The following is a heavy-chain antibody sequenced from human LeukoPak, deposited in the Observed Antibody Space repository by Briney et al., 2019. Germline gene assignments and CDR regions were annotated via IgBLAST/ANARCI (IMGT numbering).Heavy chain of an antibody. CDR2: VNPRSGET. CDR3: VSNIAVSPDGFDP. Sequence: ASVKVSCKGSGYTFTNYYIHWVRQAPGQGLVWVGRVNPRSGETKYAHDFEGRVFMTRDTSISTAFMEVRGLRPDDTAVYFCVSNIAVSPDGFDPWGQGTLVTASS. V-gene: IGHV1-2*02. CDR1: GYTFTNYY. J-gene: IGHJ5*02. D-gene: IGHD6-19*01.